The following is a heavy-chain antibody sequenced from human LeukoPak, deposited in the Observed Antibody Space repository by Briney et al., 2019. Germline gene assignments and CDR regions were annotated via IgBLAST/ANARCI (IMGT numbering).Heavy chain of an antibody. CDR1: GYTLTSYG. D-gene: IGHD2-8*01. J-gene: IGHJ4*02. CDR2: ISAYNGNT. Sequence: ASVKVSCKASGYTLTSYGISWVRQAPGQGLEWMGWISAYNGNTNYAQKLQGRVTMTTDTSTSTAYMELRSLRSDDTAVYYCARVTSGVMVYADFDYWGQGTLVTVSS. CDR3: ARVTSGVMVYADFDY. V-gene: IGHV1-18*01.